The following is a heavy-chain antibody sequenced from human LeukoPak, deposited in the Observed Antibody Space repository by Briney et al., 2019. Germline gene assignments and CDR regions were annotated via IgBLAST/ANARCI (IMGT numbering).Heavy chain of an antibody. Sequence: GGSLRLSCAASGFNFDDYAMHWVRHVPGNGLEWVSGISWNSGSIGYADSVKGRFTISRDNAKNNLYLQVNRLRTEDTAVYYCAKDIDDSRVYYYVFDFWGQGTLVTVSS. CDR3: AKDIDDSRVYYYVFDF. V-gene: IGHV3-9*01. CDR2: ISWNSGSI. CDR1: GFNFDDYA. J-gene: IGHJ4*02. D-gene: IGHD3-22*01.